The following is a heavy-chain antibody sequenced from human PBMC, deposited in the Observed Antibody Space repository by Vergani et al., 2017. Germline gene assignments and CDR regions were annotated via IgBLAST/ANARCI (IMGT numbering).Heavy chain of an antibody. CDR3: VRTEYCTGIACNTRFDS. V-gene: IGHV3-74*01. CDR2: IDEYGNRA. Sequence: EVQLVESGGGSVQSGGSLRLSCVASGFSFNTYWMHWVRQVPGQGLMWVARIDEYGNRAIYGDFETGRFTISRDNAKNTVFLQMNNLRADDAGVYYCVRTEYCTGIACNTRFDSWGQGALVTVSS. D-gene: IGHD2-8*02. CDR1: GFSFNTYW. J-gene: IGHJ5*01.